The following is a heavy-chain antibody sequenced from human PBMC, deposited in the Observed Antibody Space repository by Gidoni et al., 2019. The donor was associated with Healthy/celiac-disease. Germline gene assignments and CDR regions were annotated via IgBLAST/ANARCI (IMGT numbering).Heavy chain of an antibody. CDR3: ARGALDYYYYGMDV. CDR1: GGSISSYY. Sequence: QVQLQESGPGLVKPSETLSLTCTVSGGSISSYYWSWIRQPPGKGLEWIGYIYYSGSTNYNPSLKRRVTISVDTSKNQFSLKLSSVTAADTAVYYCARGALDYYYYGMDVWGQGTTVTVSS. CDR2: IYYSGST. J-gene: IGHJ6*02. V-gene: IGHV4-59*01.